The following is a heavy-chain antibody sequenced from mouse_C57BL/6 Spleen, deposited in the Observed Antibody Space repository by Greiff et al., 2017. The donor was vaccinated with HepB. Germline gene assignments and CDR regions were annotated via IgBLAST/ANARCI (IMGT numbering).Heavy chain of an antibody. D-gene: IGHD2-5*01. Sequence: EVMLVESGGGLVKPGGSLKLSCAASGFTFSSYAISWVRQTPEKRLEWVATISDGGSYTYYPDNVKGRFTISRDNAKNNLYLQMSHLKSEDTAMYYCARDRSNYKGVDYWGQGTTLTVSS. CDR1: GFTFSSYA. CDR2: ISDGGSYT. J-gene: IGHJ2*01. V-gene: IGHV5-4*01. CDR3: ARDRSNYKGVDY.